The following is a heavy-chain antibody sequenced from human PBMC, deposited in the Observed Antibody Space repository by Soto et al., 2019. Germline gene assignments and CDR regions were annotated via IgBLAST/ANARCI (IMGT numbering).Heavy chain of an antibody. CDR3: YYHFWSGYYYFDY. CDR2: SYYSGST. V-gene: IGHV4-39*01. J-gene: IGHJ4*02. D-gene: IGHD3-3*01. Sequence: AGSLTLTCAASGFPFSSNTLNWVRLPPAHGLGLEWIRSSYYSGSTYYNPSLKSRVTISVDTSKNQFSLKLSSVTAADTAVYSCYYHFWSGYYYFDYWGQGTLVTVS. CDR1: GFPFSSNTLN.